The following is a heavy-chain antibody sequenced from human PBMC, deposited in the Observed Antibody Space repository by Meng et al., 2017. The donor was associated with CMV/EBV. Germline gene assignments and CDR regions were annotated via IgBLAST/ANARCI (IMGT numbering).Heavy chain of an antibody. CDR3: ARGYYGSGRDY. Sequence: GGSLRLSCAASGFTVSSNYMSWVRQAPGKGLEWVSVIYSGGSTYYADSVKGLFTISRDNSKNTLYLQMNSLRAEDTAVYYCARGYYGSGRDYWGQGTLVTVSS. CDR1: GFTVSSNY. J-gene: IGHJ4*02. V-gene: IGHV3-53*01. D-gene: IGHD3-10*01. CDR2: IYSGGST.